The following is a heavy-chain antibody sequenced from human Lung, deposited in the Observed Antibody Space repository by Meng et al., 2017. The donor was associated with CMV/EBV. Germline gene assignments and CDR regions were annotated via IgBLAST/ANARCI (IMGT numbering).Heavy chain of an antibody. V-gene: IGHV3-66*02. D-gene: IGHD2-21*01. J-gene: IGHJ3*01. Sequence: GEXXTISCAVSGFTVSSNYMSWVRQALGKGLEWVSVIYTGGITYYADSVKGRFTISRDNSKNTLYLQMNSLGADDTAVYYCAAEGENSGDETRDYFDLWGQGXMVTVSS. CDR3: AAEGENSGDETRDYFDL. CDR1: GFTVSSNY. CDR2: IYTGGIT.